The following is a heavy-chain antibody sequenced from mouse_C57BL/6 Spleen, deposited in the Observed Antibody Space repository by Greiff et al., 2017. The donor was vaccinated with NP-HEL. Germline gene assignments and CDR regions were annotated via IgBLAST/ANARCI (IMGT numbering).Heavy chain of an antibody. Sequence: QVQLQQSGAELVMPGASVKLSCKASGYTFTSYWMHWVKQRPGQGLEWIGEIDPSDSYTNYNQKFKGKSTLTVDKSSSTAYMQLSSLTSEDSAVYYCARGYYGPDYAMDYWGQGTSVTVSS. D-gene: IGHD1-2*01. CDR1: GYTFTSYW. V-gene: IGHV1-69*01. CDR2: IDPSDSYT. CDR3: ARGYYGPDYAMDY. J-gene: IGHJ4*01.